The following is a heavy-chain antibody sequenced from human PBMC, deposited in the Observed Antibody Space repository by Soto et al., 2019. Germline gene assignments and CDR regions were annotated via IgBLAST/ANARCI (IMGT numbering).Heavy chain of an antibody. CDR2: IYPGDSDT. D-gene: IGHD6-13*01. CDR3: ARGQGSSSWFSAFDI. Sequence: PGESLKISCKGSGYSFTSYWIGWVRQMPGKGLEWMGIIYPGDSDTRYSPSFQGQVTISADKSISTAYLQWSSLKASDTAMYYCARGQGSSSWFSAFDIWGQGTMVTVSS. CDR1: GYSFTSYW. J-gene: IGHJ3*02. V-gene: IGHV5-51*01.